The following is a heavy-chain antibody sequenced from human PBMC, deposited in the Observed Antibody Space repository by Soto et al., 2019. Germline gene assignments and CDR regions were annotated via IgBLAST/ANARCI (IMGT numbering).Heavy chain of an antibody. CDR2: INSDGSST. CDR3: ASGARDYDFWSGYAPNYYMDV. Sequence: GGSLRLSCAASGFTFSSYWMHWVRQAPGKGLVWVSRINSDGSSTSYADSVKGRCTISRDNATNTLDLKMNSLRAEDTAVYYCASGARDYDFWSGYAPNYYMDVWGKGTTVTVSS. CDR1: GFTFSSYW. J-gene: IGHJ6*03. D-gene: IGHD3-3*01. V-gene: IGHV3-74*01.